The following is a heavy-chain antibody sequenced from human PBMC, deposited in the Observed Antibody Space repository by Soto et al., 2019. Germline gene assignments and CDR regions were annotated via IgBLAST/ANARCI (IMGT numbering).Heavy chain of an antibody. V-gene: IGHV3-21*06. J-gene: IGHJ4*02. CDR1: GFTFTSYT. Sequence: GGSLRLSCAASGFTFTSYTMNGVRQAPGTGLEWVSSISSTTNYIYYGDSLKGRFTISRDNAKNSLYLEMNSLRAEATAVYYCARESEDFTSHFAYWGQGTLVTVSS. CDR3: ARESEDFTSHFAY. CDR2: ISSTTNYI.